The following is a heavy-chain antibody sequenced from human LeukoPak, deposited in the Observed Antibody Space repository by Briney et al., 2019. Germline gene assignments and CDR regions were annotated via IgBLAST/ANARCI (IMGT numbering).Heavy chain of an antibody. D-gene: IGHD3-22*01. V-gene: IGHV3-48*03. CDR3: ARDCYDSSGLDH. CDR1: GFTFSSYE. Sequence: GGSLRLSCAASGFTFSSYEMNWVRQAPGKGLEWVSYISSSGDTIYYADSVKGRFTISRDNAKKSLYLQMNSLRAEDTAVYYCARDCYDSSGLDHWGQGTLVTVSS. CDR2: ISSSGDTI. J-gene: IGHJ4*02.